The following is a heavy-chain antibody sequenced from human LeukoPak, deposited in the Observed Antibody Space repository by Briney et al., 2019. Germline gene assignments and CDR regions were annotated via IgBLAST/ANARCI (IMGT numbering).Heavy chain of an antibody. CDR3: ARDGGYSGYDSYFDY. J-gene: IGHJ4*02. D-gene: IGHD5-12*01. CDR1: GFTFSSYG. V-gene: IGHV3-33*01. Sequence: PGRSLRLSCAASGFTFSSYGMHWVRQAPGKGLEWVAVIWYDGSNKYYADSVKGRFTISRDNSKNTLYLQMNSLRAEDTAVYYCARDGGYSGYDSYFDYWGQGTLVTVSS. CDR2: IWYDGSNK.